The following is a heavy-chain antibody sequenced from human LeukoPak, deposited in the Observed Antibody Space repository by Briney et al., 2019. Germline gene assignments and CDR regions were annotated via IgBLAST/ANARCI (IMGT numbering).Heavy chain of an antibody. V-gene: IGHV3-33*01. J-gene: IGHJ4*02. CDR2: IWYDGSKK. D-gene: IGHD6-6*01. CDR1: GFTFSDYG. Sequence: GRSLRLSCAASGFTFSDYGIHWVRQAPGQGLEWVALIWYDGSKKYYADSAKGRFTISRDNTKSTLYLQLNSLRADDTAVYYCARAHSSSSTFDLWGQGTLVTVSS. CDR3: ARAHSSSSTFDL.